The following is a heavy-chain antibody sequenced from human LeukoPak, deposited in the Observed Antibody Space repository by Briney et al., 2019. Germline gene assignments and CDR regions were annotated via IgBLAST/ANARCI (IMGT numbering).Heavy chain of an antibody. CDR2: IHYSGST. CDR1: GGSISYSSYY. V-gene: IGHV4-39*07. Sequence: PSETLSLTCTVSGGSISYSSYYWGWIRQPPGKGLEWIGSIHYSGSTYYNPSLKSRVTISVDTSKNQFSLKLSSVTAADTAVYYCARGNYYDSSGYWGQGTLVTVSS. J-gene: IGHJ4*02. D-gene: IGHD3-22*01. CDR3: ARGNYYDSSGY.